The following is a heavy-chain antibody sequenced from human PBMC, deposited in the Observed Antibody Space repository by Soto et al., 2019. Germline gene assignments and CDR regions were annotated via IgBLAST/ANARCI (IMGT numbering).Heavy chain of an antibody. Sequence: GGSLRLSCAASGFTFSSYWMSWFRQAPGKGLEWVANIKQDGSEKYYVDSVKGRFTISRDNAKNSLYLQMNSLRAEDTAVYYCARWFKDYYYGMDVWGQGTTVTVSS. J-gene: IGHJ6*02. CDR3: ARWFKDYYYGMDV. V-gene: IGHV3-7*03. D-gene: IGHD3-10*01. CDR1: GFTFSSYW. CDR2: IKQDGSEK.